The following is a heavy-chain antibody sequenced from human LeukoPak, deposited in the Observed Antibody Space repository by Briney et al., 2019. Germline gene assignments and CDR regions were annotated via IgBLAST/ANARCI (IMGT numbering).Heavy chain of an antibody. V-gene: IGHV1-2*02. CDR2: INPNSGGT. CDR3: ATDASMSTLTSYYYYGMDV. CDR1: GYTFTGYY. J-gene: IGHJ6*02. Sequence: ASVKVSCKASGYTFTGYYMHWVRQAPGQGLEWMGWINPNSGGTNYAQKFQGRVTMTRDTSISTAYMELSSLRSEDTAVYYCATDASMSTLTSYYYYGMDVWGQGTTVTVSS. D-gene: IGHD2-2*01.